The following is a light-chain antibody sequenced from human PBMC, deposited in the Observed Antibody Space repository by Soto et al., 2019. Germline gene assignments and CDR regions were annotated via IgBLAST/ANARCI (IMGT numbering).Light chain of an antibody. V-gene: IGKV1-12*01. Sequence: DIQMTQSPSSVSASVGDRVTITCRASQGISNWLAWYQQKAGKAPYLLIFDASILQSGVPSRFSGSGSGTDLTLTIRRLQPEDFGTYPCQPAPSFPPTFGGGTKVEI. CDR2: DAS. CDR1: QGISNW. J-gene: IGKJ4*01. CDR3: QPAPSFPPT.